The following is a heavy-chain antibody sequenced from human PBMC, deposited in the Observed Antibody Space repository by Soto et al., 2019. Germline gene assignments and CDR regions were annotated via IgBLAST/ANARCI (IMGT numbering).Heavy chain of an antibody. Sequence: GGSLRLSCAASGFTFSSYAMSWVRQAPGKGLEWVSAISGSGGSTYYADSVEGRFTISRDNSKNTLYLQMNSLRAEDTAVYYCAKYFTYSSGRPYYFDYWGQGTLVTVS. CDR2: ISGSGGST. J-gene: IGHJ4*02. CDR3: AKYFTYSSGRPYYFDY. V-gene: IGHV3-23*01. D-gene: IGHD6-19*01. CDR1: GFTFSSYA.